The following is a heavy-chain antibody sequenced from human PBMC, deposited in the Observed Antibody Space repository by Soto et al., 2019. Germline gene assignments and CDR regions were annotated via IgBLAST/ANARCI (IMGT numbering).Heavy chain of an antibody. V-gene: IGHV3-23*01. CDR2: ISGSGGST. Sequence: GGSLILSCAASGFTFSSGSMSWVRQAPGKGLEWVSAISGSGGSTYYADSVKGRFTISRDNSKNTLYLQMNSLRAEDTAVYYCAKADYDFLTGYYSYYYYYMDVWGKGTTFTVSS. CDR3: AKADYDFLTGYYSYYYYYMDV. J-gene: IGHJ6*03. D-gene: IGHD3-9*01. CDR1: GFTFSSGS.